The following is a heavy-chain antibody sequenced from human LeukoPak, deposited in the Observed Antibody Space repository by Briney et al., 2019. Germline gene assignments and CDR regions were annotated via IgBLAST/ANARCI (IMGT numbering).Heavy chain of an antibody. CDR2: ISGSGGST. CDR1: GFTFSSYA. V-gene: IGHV3-23*01. D-gene: IGHD2-2*02. CDR3: AKDMSIVVVPAALPYYFDY. Sequence: PGGSLGLSCAASGFTFSSYAMSWVRQAPGKGLEWVSAISGSGGSTYYADSVKGRFTISRDNSKNTLYLQMNSLRAEDTAVYYCAKDMSIVVVPAALPYYFDYWGQGTLVTVSS. J-gene: IGHJ4*02.